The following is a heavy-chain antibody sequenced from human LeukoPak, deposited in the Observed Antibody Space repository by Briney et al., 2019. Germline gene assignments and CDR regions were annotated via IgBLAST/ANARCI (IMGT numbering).Heavy chain of an antibody. D-gene: IGHD3-10*01. Sequence: ETLSLTCTVSGGSISSYYWSWIRQPPGKGLEWIGYIYYSGSTNYNPSLKSRVTISVDTSKNQFSLKLSSVTAADTAVYYCARGPMVRGVYYMDVWGKGTTVTISS. J-gene: IGHJ6*03. CDR2: IYYSGST. CDR3: ARGPMVRGVYYMDV. CDR1: GGSISSYY. V-gene: IGHV4-59*01.